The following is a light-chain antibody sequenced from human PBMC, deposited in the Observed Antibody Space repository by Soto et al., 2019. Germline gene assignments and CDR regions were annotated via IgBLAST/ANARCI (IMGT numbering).Light chain of an antibody. CDR1: SSDVGGYSL. J-gene: IGLJ3*02. CDR2: EDT. CDR3: CSYAGSSTWV. Sequence: QSALTQPASVSGSPGQSVTISCTGTSSDVGGYSLVSWFQQHPGKAPKLMIYEDTKRPSGVSARFSGSKSGNTASLTISRLQPEDEADYYCCSYAGSSTWVFGGGTKLTVL. V-gene: IGLV2-23*01.